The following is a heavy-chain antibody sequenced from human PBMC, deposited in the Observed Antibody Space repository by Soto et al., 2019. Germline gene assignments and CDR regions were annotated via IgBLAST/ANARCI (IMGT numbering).Heavy chain of an antibody. D-gene: IGHD3-16*02. CDR1: GYSFIDYW. V-gene: IGHV5-51*01. Sequence: RESLKISCKGSGYSFIDYWIGWVRQVPGKGLEWMGVIYPGDSDTRYSPSFQGHVTISADKSISTAYLQWSTLKASDTAMYYCARHRSYQEYAFDIWGQGTMVTVSS. CDR2: IYPGDSDT. J-gene: IGHJ3*02. CDR3: ARHRSYQEYAFDI.